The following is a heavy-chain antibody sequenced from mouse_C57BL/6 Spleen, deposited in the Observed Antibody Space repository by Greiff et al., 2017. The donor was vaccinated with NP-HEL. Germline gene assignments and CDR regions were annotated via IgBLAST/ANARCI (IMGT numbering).Heavy chain of an antibody. CDR2: IYPGGGYT. J-gene: IGHJ3*01. D-gene: IGHD3-2*02. CDR1: GYTFTNYW. CDR3: ARTAQATEAWFAY. V-gene: IGHV1-63*01. Sequence: VKLQESGAELVRPGTSVKMSCKASGYTFTNYWIGWAKQRPGHGLEWIGDIYPGGGYTNYNEKFKGKATLTADKSSSTAYMQFSSLTSEDSAIYYCARTAQATEAWFAYWGQGTLVTVSA.